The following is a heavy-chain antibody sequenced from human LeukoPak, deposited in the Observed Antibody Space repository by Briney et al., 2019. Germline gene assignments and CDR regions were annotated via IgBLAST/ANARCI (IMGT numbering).Heavy chain of an antibody. CDR1: GGSISSYY. D-gene: IGHD1-20*01. CDR3: ARFGITGTPGAFDI. J-gene: IGHJ3*02. V-gene: IGHV4-4*07. Sequence: SETLSLTCTVSGGSISSYYWSWIRQPAGKGLEWIGRIYTSGSTNYNPSLKSRVTMSVDMSKNQFSLKLSSVTAADTALYYCARFGITGTPGAFDIWGQGTMVTVPS. CDR2: IYTSGST.